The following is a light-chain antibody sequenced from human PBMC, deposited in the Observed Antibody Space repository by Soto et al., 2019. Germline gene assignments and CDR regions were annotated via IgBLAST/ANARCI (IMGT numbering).Light chain of an antibody. CDR1: QSISAW. CDR2: DAS. Sequence: DIQMTQSPSTLSASVGDRVTITCRASQSISAWLVWYQQKPGEAPTLLIYDASSLESGVPSRFSGGGSETEFTLTIISLQPGDVATYYCQHYHDYPWTFGQGTKVEIK. J-gene: IGKJ1*01. V-gene: IGKV1-5*01. CDR3: QHYHDYPWT.